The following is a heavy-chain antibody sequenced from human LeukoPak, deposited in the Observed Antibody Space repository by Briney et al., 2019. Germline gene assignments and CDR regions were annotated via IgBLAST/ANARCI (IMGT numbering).Heavy chain of an antibody. CDR2: INPNSGGT. D-gene: IGHD3-10*01. V-gene: IGHV1-2*02. CDR3: ARDPLYGSGSDHNVWVFDY. Sequence: ASVKVSCKASGYTFTDYYVHWVRQAPGQGLEWMGWINPNSGGTNYAQKFQGRVTATRDTSINTAYMELSNLRSDDTAVYYCARDPLYGSGSDHNVWVFDYWGQGTLVTVSS. J-gene: IGHJ4*02. CDR1: GYTFTDYY.